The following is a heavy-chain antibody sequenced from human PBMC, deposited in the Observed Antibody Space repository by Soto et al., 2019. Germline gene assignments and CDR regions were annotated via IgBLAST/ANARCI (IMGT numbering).Heavy chain of an antibody. V-gene: IGHV4-34*01. D-gene: IGHD3-16*02. CDR3: ARARRGMITFGGVIRAVDY. Sequence: QVQLQQWGAGLLKPSETLSLTCAVYGGSFSGYYWSWIRQPPGKGLEWIGEINHSGSTNYNPSLKSRVTISVDTSKNQFSLRLSSVTAADTAVYYCARARRGMITFGGVIRAVDYWGQGTLVTVSS. CDR2: INHSGST. J-gene: IGHJ4*02. CDR1: GGSFSGYY.